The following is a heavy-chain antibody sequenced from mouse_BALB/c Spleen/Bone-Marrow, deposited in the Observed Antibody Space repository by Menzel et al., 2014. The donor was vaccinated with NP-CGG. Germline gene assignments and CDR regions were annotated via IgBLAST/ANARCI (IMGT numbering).Heavy chain of an antibody. CDR3: ARIPSMDY. J-gene: IGHJ4*01. Sequence: QVTLKVSGPGILQPSQTLSLTCSFSGFSLSTSGMSVGWIRQPSGKVLEWLAHIWWNDDKYYNPALRSQLTISKDTSNNQVFLKSASVVTADNATYYCARIPSMDYWGQGTSVTVSS. CDR1: GFSLSTSGMS. V-gene: IGHV8-8*01. CDR2: IWWNDDK.